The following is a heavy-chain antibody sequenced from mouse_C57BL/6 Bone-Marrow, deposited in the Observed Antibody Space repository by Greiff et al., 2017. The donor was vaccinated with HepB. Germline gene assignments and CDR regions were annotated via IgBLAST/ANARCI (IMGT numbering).Heavy chain of an antibody. V-gene: IGHV1-72*01. Sequence: QVQLQQPGAELVKPGASVKMSCKASGYTFTSYWITWVKQRPGQGLEWIGRIDPNSGGTKYNEKFKSKATLTVDKPSSTAYMQLSSLTSEDSAVYYCARSITTVGFAYWGQGTLVTVSA. CDR1: GYTFTSYW. CDR3: ARSITTVGFAY. D-gene: IGHD1-1*01. CDR2: IDPNSGGT. J-gene: IGHJ3*01.